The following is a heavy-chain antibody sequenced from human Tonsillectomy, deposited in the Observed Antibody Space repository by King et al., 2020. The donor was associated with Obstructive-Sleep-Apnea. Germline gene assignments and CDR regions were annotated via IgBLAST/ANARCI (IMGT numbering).Heavy chain of an antibody. CDR1: GFSLSDAGMA. CDR3: ARIGYCNRTSCLNYDY. D-gene: IGHD2-2*01. CDR2: IFSKDEK. J-gene: IGHJ4*02. V-gene: IGHV2-26*01. Sequence: TLKESGPVLVKPTETLTLTCTVSGFSLSDAGMAVSWIRQPPGKALEWLAHIFSKDEKSYNTSLKSRLTISKDTSKRLLVLTMTNMDPVDTATYYCARIGYCNRTSCLNYDYWGQGTLVTVSS.